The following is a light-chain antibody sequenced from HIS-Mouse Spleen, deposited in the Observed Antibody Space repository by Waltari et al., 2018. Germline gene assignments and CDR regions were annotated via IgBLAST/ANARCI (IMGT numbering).Light chain of an antibody. V-gene: IGLV3-21*03. CDR1: NIGSKS. Sequence: SYVLTQPPSVSVAPGTTARITCGGNNIGSKSVHWYQQKPGQAPVLVVDDDSHRHSGNAERVAGANSGSTATLTISRVEAGDEADYYCQVWDSSSDHVVFGGGTKLTVL. CDR3: QVWDSSSDHVV. CDR2: DDS. J-gene: IGLJ2*01.